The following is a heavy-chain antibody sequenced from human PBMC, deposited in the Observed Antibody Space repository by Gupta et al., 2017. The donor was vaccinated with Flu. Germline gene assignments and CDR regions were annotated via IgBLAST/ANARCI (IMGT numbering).Heavy chain of an antibody. Sequence: TFRTYAMSWVRQAPGKGLEWVSTIGGGGGLTYYADSVKGRFTISRDNSKDTVFLQMNSLRGEDTAVYYCANAYSTSSPFDFWAQGTLVTVSS. D-gene: IGHD6-6*01. CDR3: ANAYSTSSPFDF. CDR2: IGGGGGLT. J-gene: IGHJ4*02. CDR1: TFRTYA. V-gene: IGHV3-23*01.